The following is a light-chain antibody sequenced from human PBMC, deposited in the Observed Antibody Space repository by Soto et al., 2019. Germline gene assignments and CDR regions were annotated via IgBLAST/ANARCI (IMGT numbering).Light chain of an antibody. CDR1: SSDVGGYNY. Sequence: QSVLTQPASVSGSPGQSITISCTGTSSDVGGYNYVSWYQQHPGKAPKLMIYDVSNPPSGVSNRFSGSKSGNTASLTISGLQAEDEADYYCSSYTSSSTLAVFGGGTKVTVL. CDR3: SSYTSSSTLAV. J-gene: IGLJ2*01. CDR2: DVS. V-gene: IGLV2-14*01.